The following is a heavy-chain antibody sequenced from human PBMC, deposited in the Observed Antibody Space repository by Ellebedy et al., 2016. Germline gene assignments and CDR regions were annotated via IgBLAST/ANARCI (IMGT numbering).Heavy chain of an antibody. J-gene: IGHJ6*03. CDR2: INPSGGST. Sequence: ASVKVSXXASGYTFTSYYMHWVRQAPGQGLEWMGIINPSGGSTSYAQKFQGRVTMTRDTSTSTVYMELSSLRSEDTAVYYCARRPNGVSSSWYSAGYYYYYYYMDVWGKGTTVTVSS. V-gene: IGHV1-46*01. D-gene: IGHD6-13*01. CDR1: GYTFTSYY. CDR3: ARRPNGVSSSWYSAGYYYYYYYMDV.